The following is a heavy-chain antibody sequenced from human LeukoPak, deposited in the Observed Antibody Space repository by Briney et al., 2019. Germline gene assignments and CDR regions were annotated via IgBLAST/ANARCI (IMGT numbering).Heavy chain of an antibody. J-gene: IGHJ6*02. CDR1: GGSISSYY. V-gene: IGHV4-59*08. D-gene: IGHD2-15*01. Sequence: SETLSLTCTVSGGSISSYYWSWIRQPPGKGLEWIGYIYYSWSTNYNPSLKSRVTISVDTSKNQFSLKLSSVTAADTAVYYCARHTRVVAAKFEAGYGTDVWGQGTTVTVSS. CDR3: ARHTRVVAAKFEAGYGTDV. CDR2: IYYSWST.